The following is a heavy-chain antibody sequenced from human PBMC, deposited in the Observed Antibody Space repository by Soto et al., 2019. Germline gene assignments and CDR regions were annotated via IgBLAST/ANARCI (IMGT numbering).Heavy chain of an antibody. CDR3: VRSSGWTGDF. Sequence: EVQLVESGGGLVQPGGSLRLSCVASGFTFSSRWMNWVRHVPGKGLEWVANIKQDGSEIHYVDSVKGRFTISGDNAKNSLYLQMNSLRVEDTAVYHCVRSSGWTGDFWGQGILVTVSS. V-gene: IGHV3-7*04. CDR1: GFTFSSRW. D-gene: IGHD3-10*01. CDR2: IKQDGSEI. J-gene: IGHJ4*02.